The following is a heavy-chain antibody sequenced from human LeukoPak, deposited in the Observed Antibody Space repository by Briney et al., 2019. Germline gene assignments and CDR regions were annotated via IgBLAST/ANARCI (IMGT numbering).Heavy chain of an antibody. J-gene: IGHJ4*02. CDR1: GGAVSSYY. Sequence: SETLSLTCSVSGGAVSSYYWSWIRQSPGKGLEWIGYIHNNGRTNYNPSLKSRVTGFVDTSKNQVSLRLSSVTAADTAVYYCARHRTTSSESYFDYWGQGALVTVSS. V-gene: IGHV4-59*08. CDR3: ARHRTTSSESYFDY. CDR2: IHNNGRT. D-gene: IGHD1-14*01.